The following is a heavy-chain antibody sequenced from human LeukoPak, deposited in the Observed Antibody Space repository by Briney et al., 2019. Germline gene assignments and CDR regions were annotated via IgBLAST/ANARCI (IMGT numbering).Heavy chain of an antibody. D-gene: IGHD2-2*01. CDR1: GFTFSSYT. J-gene: IGHJ4*02. Sequence: GGSLRLSCAASGFTFSSYTMHWVRQAPGKGLEWVSSIRSSDNYIHYADAVKGRFTLSRDNAKSSLFLQMNSLRAEDTAIYYCARVNKGYCSSTSCSPDSDYGYWGQGTLVTVSS. CDR3: ARVNKGYCSSTSCSPDSDYGY. V-gene: IGHV3-21*06. CDR2: IRSSDNYI.